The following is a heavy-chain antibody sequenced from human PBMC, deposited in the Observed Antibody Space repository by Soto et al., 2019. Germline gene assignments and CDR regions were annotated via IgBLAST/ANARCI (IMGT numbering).Heavy chain of an antibody. CDR2: ISSSSSYI. CDR1: GFTFSSYS. Sequence: EVQLVESGGGLVKPGGSLRLSCAASGFTFSSYSMNWVRQAPGKGLEWVSSISSSSSYIYYADSVKGRFTIARDNAKNSLYLQMNSLRAEDTDVYHCARLTSYDSSGYYGYWGQGTLVTVSS. CDR3: ARLTSYDSSGYYGY. D-gene: IGHD3-22*01. J-gene: IGHJ4*02. V-gene: IGHV3-21*01.